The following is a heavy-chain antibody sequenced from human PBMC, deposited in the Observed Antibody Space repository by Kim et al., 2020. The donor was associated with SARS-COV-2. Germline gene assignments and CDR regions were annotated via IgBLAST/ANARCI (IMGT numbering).Heavy chain of an antibody. D-gene: IGHD7-27*01. CDR2: K. V-gene: IGHV3-7*01. J-gene: IGHJ4*02. Sequence: KYYVDSVKGRFTISRDNAKNSLYLQMNSLRAEDTAVYYCAREGKLTAWGYWGQGTLVTVSS. CDR3: AREGKLTAWGY.